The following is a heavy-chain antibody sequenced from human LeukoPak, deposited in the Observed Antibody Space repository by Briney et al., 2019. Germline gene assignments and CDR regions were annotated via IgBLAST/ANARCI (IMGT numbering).Heavy chain of an antibody. Sequence: PSETLSLTCTVSGGSISSYYWSWVRQPPGKGLEWIGYIYDSGSTNYNPSLKSRVTISVDTSKNQFSLKLSSVTAADTAVYYCARSAGYQLLEGYYYYMDVWGKGTTVTVSS. CDR3: ARSAGYQLLEGYYYYMDV. V-gene: IGHV4-59*01. CDR1: GGSISSYY. J-gene: IGHJ6*03. D-gene: IGHD2-2*01. CDR2: IYDSGST.